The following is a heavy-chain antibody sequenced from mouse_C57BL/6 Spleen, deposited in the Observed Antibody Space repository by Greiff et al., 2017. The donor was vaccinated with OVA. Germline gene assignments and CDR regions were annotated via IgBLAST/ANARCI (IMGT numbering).Heavy chain of an antibody. V-gene: IGHV1-81*01. CDR3: ASPYYTEIAY. D-gene: IGHD2-12*01. J-gene: IGHJ3*01. Sequence: VQLQQSGAELARPGASVKLSCKASGYTFTSYGISWVKRRTGQGLEWIGEIYPRSGNTYYNEKFKGKATLTADKSSSTAYMELRSLTSEDSAVYFCASPYYTEIAYWGQGTLVTVSA. CDR2: IYPRSGNT. CDR1: GYTFTSYG.